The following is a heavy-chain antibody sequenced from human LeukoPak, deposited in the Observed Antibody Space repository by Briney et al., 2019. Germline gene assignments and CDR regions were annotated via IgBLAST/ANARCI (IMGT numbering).Heavy chain of an antibody. V-gene: IGHV4-4*07. Sequence: SETLSLTCTVSGGSISSYYWNWIRQPAGKGLEWIGRIYTSGSTNYNPTLKSRVTMSVDTSKNQFSLKLSSVTAADTAVYYCARQEPGVPAATYYFDYWGQGTLVTVSS. J-gene: IGHJ4*02. D-gene: IGHD2-2*01. CDR2: IYTSGST. CDR3: ARQEPGVPAATYYFDY. CDR1: GGSISSYY.